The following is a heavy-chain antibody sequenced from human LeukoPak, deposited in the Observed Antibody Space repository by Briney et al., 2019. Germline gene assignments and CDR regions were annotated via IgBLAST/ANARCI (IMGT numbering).Heavy chain of an antibody. D-gene: IGHD6-13*01. J-gene: IGHJ5*02. CDR2: IYTSGST. CDR3: ARGVRSGYSSSWYFNWFDP. V-gene: IGHV4-4*07. CDR1: GVSISSYY. Sequence: PSETLSLTCTVSGVSISSYYWSWIPQPAGKGLEWIGRIYTSGSTNYNPSPKSHVTLSVDTSNNQFFVKLSTVTAADTAVYCCARGVRSGYSSSWYFNWFDPWGQGTLVNVSS.